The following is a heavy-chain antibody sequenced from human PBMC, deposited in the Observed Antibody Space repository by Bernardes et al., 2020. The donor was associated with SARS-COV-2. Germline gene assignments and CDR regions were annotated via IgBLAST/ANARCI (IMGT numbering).Heavy chain of an antibody. D-gene: IGHD6-19*01. Sequence: TLFLPCAVSGYSISSTKWWGWIRQPPGKGLEWIGYIHYGGSTYYNPSLKSRVTMSVDTSKNQFSLKLSSVAAVDTAVYYCARVLASYSSDWYGGAFDIWGQGTMVTVSS. CDR2: IHYGGST. CDR3: ARVLASYSSDWYGGAFDI. CDR1: GYSISSTKW. J-gene: IGHJ3*02. V-gene: IGHV4-28*03.